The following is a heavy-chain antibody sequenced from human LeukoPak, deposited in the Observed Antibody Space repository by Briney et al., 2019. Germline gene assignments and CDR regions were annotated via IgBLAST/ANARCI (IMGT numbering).Heavy chain of an antibody. CDR1: GGSFSGYY. J-gene: IGHJ5*02. V-gene: IGHV4-34*01. D-gene: IGHD1-1*01. Sequence: SETLPLTCAVYGGSFSGYYWSWIRQPPGKGLEWIGEINHSGSTNYNPSLKSRVTISVDTSKNQFSLKLSSVTAADTAVYYCARGPSEITKDFDPWGQGTLVTVSS. CDR3: ARGPSEITKDFDP. CDR2: INHSGST.